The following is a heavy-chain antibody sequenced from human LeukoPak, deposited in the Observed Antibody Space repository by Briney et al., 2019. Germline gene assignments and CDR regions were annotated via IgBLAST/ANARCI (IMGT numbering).Heavy chain of an antibody. J-gene: IGHJ4*02. CDR3: ARAPEPRVLQYYFDY. CDR1: GYTFTSYA. V-gene: IGHV1-3*01. D-gene: IGHD1-14*01. Sequence: ASVKVSCKASGYTFTSYAMHWVRQAPGQRLEWMGWINAGNGNTKYSQKFQGRVTITRDTSTSTAYMELRSLRSDDTAVYYCARAPEPRVLQYYFDYWGQGTLVTVSS. CDR2: INAGNGNT.